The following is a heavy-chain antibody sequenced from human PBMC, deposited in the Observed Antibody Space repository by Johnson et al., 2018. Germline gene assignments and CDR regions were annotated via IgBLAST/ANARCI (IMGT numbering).Heavy chain of an antibody. V-gene: IGHV3-23*04. CDR1: GFTFSNYD. Sequence: EVQLVESGGGLVQPGGSLRLSCAASGFTFSNYDMNWVRQAPGKGLEWVSGISGSGGSTYYADSVKGRFTISRDNSKNTLYLQMNSLRAEDTAVYYCAKAPGYSYGQFDYWGQGTLVTVSS. D-gene: IGHD5-18*01. J-gene: IGHJ4*02. CDR2: ISGSGGST. CDR3: AKAPGYSYGQFDY.